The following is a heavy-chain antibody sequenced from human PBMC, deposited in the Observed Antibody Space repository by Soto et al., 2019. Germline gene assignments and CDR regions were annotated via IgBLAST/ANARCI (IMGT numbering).Heavy chain of an antibody. D-gene: IGHD6-13*01. CDR2: ISYGGDNK. J-gene: IGHJ4*02. CDR3: AKARHSTSWYGLEADL. V-gene: IGHV3-30*09. CDR1: GFIFSDYA. Sequence: QVQLVESGGGVVQPGRSLRLSCAASGFIFSDYAMHWVRQAPGKRLEWVAVISYGGDNKYYADSMRGRFAISRDNLKNTLDLQMNSLNPEDTAVYHCAKARHSTSWYGLEADLWGQGTLVTVSS.